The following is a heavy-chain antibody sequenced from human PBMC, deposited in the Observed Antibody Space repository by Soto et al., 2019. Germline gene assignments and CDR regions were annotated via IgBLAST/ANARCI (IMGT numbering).Heavy chain of an antibody. CDR2: ISYDGSNK. J-gene: IGHJ6*03. CDR3: ATSDDYGDYSYYYYYMDV. Sequence: GGSLRLSCAASGFTFSSYGMHWVRQAPGKGLEWVAVISYDGSNKYYADSVKGRFTISRDNSKNTLYLQMNSLRAEDTAVYYCATSDDYGDYSYYYYYMDVWGKGTTVTVSS. D-gene: IGHD4-17*01. CDR1: GFTFSSYG. V-gene: IGHV3-30*03.